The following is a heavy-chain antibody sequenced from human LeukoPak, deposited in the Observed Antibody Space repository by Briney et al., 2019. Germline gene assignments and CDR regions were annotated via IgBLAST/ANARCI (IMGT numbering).Heavy chain of an antibody. D-gene: IGHD3-22*01. CDR2: IYYSGST. CDR3: TRAASSGPLFTYHMDV. CDR1: GGSISSSSYY. V-gene: IGHV4-39*07. J-gene: IGHJ6*03. Sequence: SETLSLTCTVSGGSISSSSYYWGWIRQPPGKGLEWIGSIYYSGSTNYNPSLKSRVTISVDTSKNQFSLKLSSVTAADTAVYYCTRAASSGPLFTYHMDVWGKGTTVTVSS.